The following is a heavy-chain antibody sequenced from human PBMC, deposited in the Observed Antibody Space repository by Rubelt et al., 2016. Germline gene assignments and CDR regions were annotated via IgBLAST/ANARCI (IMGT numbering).Heavy chain of an antibody. CDR3: AATIAVAGTGDY. V-gene: IGHV3-64D*06. CDR2: ISSNGGST. D-gene: IGHD6-19*01. Sequence: FTFSSYAMHWVRQAPGKGLEYVSAISSNGGSTYYADSVKGRFTISRDNSKNTLYLQMSSLRAEDTAVYYCAATIAVAGTGDYWGQGTLVTVSS. CDR1: FTFSSYA. J-gene: IGHJ4*02.